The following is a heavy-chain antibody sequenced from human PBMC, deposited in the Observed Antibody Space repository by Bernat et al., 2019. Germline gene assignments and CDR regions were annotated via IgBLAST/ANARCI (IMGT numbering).Heavy chain of an antibody. CDR2: ISGSGGST. J-gene: IGHJ4*02. V-gene: IGHV3-23*01. CDR3: AKLSPYCTVGVCYTGGIDY. Sequence: EVQLLESGGGLVQPGGSLRLSCAASGFTFSSYAMSWVRQAPGKGLEWVSAISGSGGSTYYADSVKGRFTISRDNSKNTLYLQMNSLRAEDTAVYYCAKLSPYCTVGVCYTGGIDYWGQGTLVTVSS. D-gene: IGHD2-8*02. CDR1: GFTFSSYA.